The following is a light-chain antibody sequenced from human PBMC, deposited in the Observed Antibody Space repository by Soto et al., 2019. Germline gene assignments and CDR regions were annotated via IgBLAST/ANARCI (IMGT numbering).Light chain of an antibody. Sequence: ENGLTQSPGTLSLSPGERATLSCRASQSVSSSYLAWYQQKPGQAPRLLIYGASTRATGIPARFSGSGSGTDFTLTISRLEPEDFAVYYCQQYGSSPQTFGQGTKVDIK. CDR1: QSVSSSY. V-gene: IGKV3-20*01. J-gene: IGKJ1*01. CDR3: QQYGSSPQT. CDR2: GAS.